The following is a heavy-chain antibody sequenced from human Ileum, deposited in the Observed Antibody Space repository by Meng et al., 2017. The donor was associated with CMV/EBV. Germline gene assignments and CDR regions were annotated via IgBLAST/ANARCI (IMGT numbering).Heavy chain of an antibody. CDR3: AKELIGEGFDY. Sequence: ASVKVSCKASGYTFTGYYMHWVRQAPGQGLEWMGWINPNSGGTNYAQKFQGRVTMTRDTSISTAYMALSRLRSDDTAVFYCAKELIGEGFDYWGQGTLVTVSS. D-gene: IGHD2-21*01. J-gene: IGHJ4*02. CDR2: INPNSGGT. CDR1: GYTFTGYY. V-gene: IGHV1-2*02.